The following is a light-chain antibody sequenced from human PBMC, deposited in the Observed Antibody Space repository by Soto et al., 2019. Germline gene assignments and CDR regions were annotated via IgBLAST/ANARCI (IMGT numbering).Light chain of an antibody. CDR1: QSVNSNY. CDR3: QQYGRAPVT. CDR2: GAS. V-gene: IGKV3-20*01. J-gene: IGKJ4*01. Sequence: EIVMTQSPATLSVSPGERATLSCRASQSVNSNYLAWYQQKPGQAPRLLIHGASNRATGVPERFRGSGSGTDFTFTISSLEPEDFGVYFCQQYGRAPVTFGGGTRVEIK.